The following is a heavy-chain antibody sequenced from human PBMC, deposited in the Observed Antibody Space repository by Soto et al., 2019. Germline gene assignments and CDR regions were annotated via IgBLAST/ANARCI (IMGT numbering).Heavy chain of an antibody. CDR3: ARCAVLSTTSGGRCNWFDP. V-gene: IGHV3-23*01. CDR2: VSASGAAT. D-gene: IGHD3-16*01. Sequence: EVQLLDAGGGLVQPGGSLRLFCTASEFTFSNYAMSWVRQAPGMGLEWVSSVSASGAATYYVDSVNGRFTISRDNSKNTLYVTMNSLRAEDTGVSYCARCAVLSTTSGGRCNWFDPWGHVTLVTVSS. CDR1: EFTFSNYA. J-gene: IGHJ5*02.